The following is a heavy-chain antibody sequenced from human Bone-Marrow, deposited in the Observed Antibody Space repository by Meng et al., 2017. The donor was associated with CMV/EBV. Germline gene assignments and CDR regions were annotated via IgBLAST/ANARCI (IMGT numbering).Heavy chain of an antibody. CDR3: ARRVALGFGELGVYYGMDV. CDR2: IYYSGST. Sequence: SETLSLTCTVSGYSISSGYYWSWIRQPPGKGLEWIGYIYYSGSTNYNPSLKSRVTISVDTSKNQFSLKLSSVTAADTAVYYCARRVALGFGELGVYYGMDVWGQGTTVTVSS. V-gene: IGHV4-61*01. CDR1: GYSISSGYY. J-gene: IGHJ6*02. D-gene: IGHD3-10*01.